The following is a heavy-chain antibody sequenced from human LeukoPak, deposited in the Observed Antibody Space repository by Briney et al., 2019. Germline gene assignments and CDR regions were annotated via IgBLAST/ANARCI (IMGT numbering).Heavy chain of an antibody. V-gene: IGHV4-59*01. Sequence: PSETLSLTCTVSGGSISSYYWSWIRQPPGKGLEWIGYIYYSGSTNYNPSLKSRVTISVDTSKNQFSLKLSSVTAADTAVYYCARGAVDTAMGFYYYYYMDVWGKGTTVTISS. J-gene: IGHJ6*03. CDR1: GGSISSYY. CDR3: ARGAVDTAMGFYYYYYMDV. CDR2: IYYSGST. D-gene: IGHD5-18*01.